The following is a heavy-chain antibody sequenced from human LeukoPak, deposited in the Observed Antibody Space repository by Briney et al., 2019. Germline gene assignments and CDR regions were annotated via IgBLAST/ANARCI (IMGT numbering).Heavy chain of an antibody. CDR2: MNPNSGNT. V-gene: IGHV1-8*01. CDR3: ARGLLTIRSRYYYMDV. Sequence: ASVKVSCKASGYTFTSYDINWVRQATGQGLEWMGWMNPNSGNTGYAQKFQGRVTMTRNISISTAYMELSSLRSEDTAVYYCARGLLTIRSRYYYMDVWGKGTTVTVSS. CDR1: GYTFTSYD. D-gene: IGHD3-3*01. J-gene: IGHJ6*03.